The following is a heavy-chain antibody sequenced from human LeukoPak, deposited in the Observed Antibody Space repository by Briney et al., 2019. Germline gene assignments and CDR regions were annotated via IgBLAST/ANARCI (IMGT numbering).Heavy chain of an antibody. CDR3: ARGGGWFDP. Sequence: SETLSLTCTVSGGSISTSNYYWGWIRQPPGKGLEWIGYIYYSGSTNCNPSLKSRVTISVDTSKNQFSLKLSSVTAADTAVYYCARGGGWFDPWGQGTLVTVSS. CDR1: GGSISTSNYY. J-gene: IGHJ5*02. CDR2: IYYSGST. V-gene: IGHV4-61*05.